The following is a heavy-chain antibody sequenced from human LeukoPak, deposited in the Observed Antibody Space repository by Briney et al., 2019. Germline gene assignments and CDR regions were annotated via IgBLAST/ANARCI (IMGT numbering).Heavy chain of an antibody. D-gene: IGHD1-26*01. CDR2: IYYTGTT. Sequence: PSETLSLTCTVSGGSINGYYWSWIRQPPGKGLECIGFIYYTGTTNYNPSLKSRVTISVDTSKNQFSVRLSSVTAADTAVYFCARSGRGATSYSFDYWGQGTLVPVSS. CDR1: GGSINGYY. V-gene: IGHV4-59*01. CDR3: ARSGRGATSYSFDY. J-gene: IGHJ4*02.